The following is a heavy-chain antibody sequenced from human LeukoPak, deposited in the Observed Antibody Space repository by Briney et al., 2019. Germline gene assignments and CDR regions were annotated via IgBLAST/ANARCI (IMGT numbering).Heavy chain of an antibody. J-gene: IGHJ4*02. D-gene: IGHD6-13*01. CDR3: ARQGSPFDY. V-gene: IGHV3-48*01. Sequence: PGGSLRLSCGASGFTFSRYSFHWVRQAPGKGLEWVAKISTTGSNVYYADSVEGRFTISRNNVKNTLYLQMNSLRAEDTALYYCARQGSPFDYWGQGTLVTVSS. CDR1: GFTFSRYS. CDR2: ISTTGSNV.